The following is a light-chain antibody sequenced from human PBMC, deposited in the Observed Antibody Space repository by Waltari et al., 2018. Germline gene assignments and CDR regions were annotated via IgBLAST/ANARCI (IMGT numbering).Light chain of an antibody. CDR3: QQYDISPLT. CDR2: GAS. CDR1: QTVRTTY. V-gene: IGKV3-20*01. J-gene: IGKJ4*01. Sequence: EIVLTQSPGTLSLSPGERATLSCRASQTVRTTYLAWYQQKPGQAPTRLVCGASSRATGIPDSFSGSGSGTDFSLTISRLEPEDFAVYYCQQYDISPLTFGGGTKVEIK.